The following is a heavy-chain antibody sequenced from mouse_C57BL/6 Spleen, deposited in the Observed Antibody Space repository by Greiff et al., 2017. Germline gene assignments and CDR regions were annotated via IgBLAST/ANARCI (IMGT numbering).Heavy chain of an antibody. J-gene: IGHJ4*01. Sequence: VHVKQSGAELVRPGASVKLSCTASGFNIKDDYMHWVKQRPEQGLAWIGWIDPENGDTEYAAKFQGKATITAATSSNTAYLQLSSLTSEDTAVYYCTCNYGYWGQGTSVTVSS. CDR1: GFNIKDDY. V-gene: IGHV14-4*01. CDR3: TCNYGY. D-gene: IGHD2-1*01. CDR2: IDPENGDT.